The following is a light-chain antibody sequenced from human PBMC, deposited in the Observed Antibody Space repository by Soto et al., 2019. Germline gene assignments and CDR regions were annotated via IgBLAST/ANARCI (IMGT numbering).Light chain of an antibody. Sequence: EIVMTQSPATLSVSPGERATLSCRASQSISRDLAWYQQRPGQAPRLLIYDASTRDTGIPARFSGSGSGTEFTLTINSLQSEDFAIYFCQQFYNRPRTFGQGTKVEIK. V-gene: IGKV3-15*01. CDR2: DAS. CDR1: QSISRD. CDR3: QQFYNRPRT. J-gene: IGKJ1*01.